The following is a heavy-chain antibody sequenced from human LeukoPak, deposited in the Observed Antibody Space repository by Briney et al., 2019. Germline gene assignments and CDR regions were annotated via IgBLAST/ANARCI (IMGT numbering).Heavy chain of an antibody. CDR1: GGSISSYY. J-gene: IGHJ4*02. Sequence: SETLSLTCTVSGGSISSYYWSWIRQPPGKGLEWIGYIYYSGSTNYNPSLKSRVTMSVDTSKNQFSLKLSSVTAADTAVYYCARDQYYYDSSGSPTFDYWGQGTLVTVSS. CDR3: ARDQYYYDSSGSPTFDY. D-gene: IGHD3-22*01. V-gene: IGHV4-59*12. CDR2: IYYSGST.